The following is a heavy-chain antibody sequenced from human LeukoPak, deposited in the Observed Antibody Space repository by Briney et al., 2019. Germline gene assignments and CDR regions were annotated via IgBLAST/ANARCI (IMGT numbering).Heavy chain of an antibody. D-gene: IGHD6-13*01. CDR3: AKDKAAAGTGYYYYGMDV. CDR2: ISWNSGSI. J-gene: IGHJ6*02. V-gene: IGHV3-9*01. CDR1: GFTFDDYA. Sequence: PGRSLRLSCAASGFTFDDYAMHWVRQAPGKGLEWVSGISWNSGSIGYADSVKGRFTISRDNAKNSLYLPMNSLRAEDTALYYCAKDKAAAGTGYYYYGMDVWGQGTTVTVSS.